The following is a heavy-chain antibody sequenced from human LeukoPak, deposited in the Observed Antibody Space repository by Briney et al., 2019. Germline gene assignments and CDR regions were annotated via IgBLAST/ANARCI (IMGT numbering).Heavy chain of an antibody. CDR1: GFTFSSYS. Sequence: GGSLRLSCAASGFTFSSYSMNWVRQAPGKGLEWVSSISSSSSYIYYADSVKGRFTISRDNAKNSLYLQMNSLRSEDTAVYYCAAGRPWLGYCSGGSCLLNAFDIWGQGTMVTVSS. J-gene: IGHJ3*02. CDR3: AAGRPWLGYCSGGSCLLNAFDI. CDR2: ISSSSSYI. D-gene: IGHD2-15*01. V-gene: IGHV3-21*04.